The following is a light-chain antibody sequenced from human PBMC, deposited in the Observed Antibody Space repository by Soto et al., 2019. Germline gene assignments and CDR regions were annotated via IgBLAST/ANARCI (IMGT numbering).Light chain of an antibody. J-gene: IGKJ4*01. CDR1: QSVVRN. Sequence: EIVMTQSPATLSVSPGERVTLSCRASQSVVRNLAWYQQKPGQAPRLLIYDASIRATGIPDRYSGSGSGTQSPLTINGLQSEDFATYHHQPFYNWPLTFGGGTKVE. CDR2: DAS. CDR3: QPFYNWPLT. V-gene: IGKV3-15*01.